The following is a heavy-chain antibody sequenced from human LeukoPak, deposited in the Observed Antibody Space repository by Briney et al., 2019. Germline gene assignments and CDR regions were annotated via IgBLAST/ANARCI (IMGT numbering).Heavy chain of an antibody. V-gene: IGHV1-8*01. CDR3: ATGEMATARDDAFDI. CDR1: GYTFTSYD. D-gene: IGHD5-24*01. J-gene: IGHJ3*02. CDR2: MNPNSGNT. Sequence: ASVKVSCKASGYTFTSYDINWVRQATGQGLEWMGWMNPNSGNTGYAQKFQGRVTMTEDTSTDTAYMELSSLRSEDTAVYYCATGEMATARDDAFDIWGQGTMVTVSS.